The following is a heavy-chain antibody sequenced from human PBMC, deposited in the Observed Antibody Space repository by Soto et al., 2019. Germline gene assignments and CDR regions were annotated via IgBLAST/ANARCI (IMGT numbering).Heavy chain of an antibody. Sequence: GGSLRLSCAASGFTFSSYAMSWVRQAPGKGLEWVSAISGSGGSTYYADSVKGRFTISRDNSKNTLYLQMNSLRAEDTAVYYYAKATYSSSDAFDIWGQGTMVTVSS. D-gene: IGHD6-6*01. J-gene: IGHJ3*02. CDR2: ISGSGGST. CDR1: GFTFSSYA. CDR3: AKATYSSSDAFDI. V-gene: IGHV3-23*01.